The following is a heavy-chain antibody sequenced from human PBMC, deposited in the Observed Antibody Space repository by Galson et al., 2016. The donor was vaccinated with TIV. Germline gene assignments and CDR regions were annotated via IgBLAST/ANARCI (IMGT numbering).Heavy chain of an antibody. D-gene: IGHD5-12*01. CDR3: ARFMGDSGYDSNYGLDV. CDR2: ISSNTGAYI. V-gene: IGHV3-21*01. Sequence: SLRLSCAASGFTFSSYSMNWVRQAPGKGLEWVSSISSNTGAYIYYADSVKGRFTISRDNARNSLYLHMSSLRVEDTAVYYCARFMGDSGYDSNYGLDVWGQGATVTVSS. CDR1: GFTFSSYS. J-gene: IGHJ6*02.